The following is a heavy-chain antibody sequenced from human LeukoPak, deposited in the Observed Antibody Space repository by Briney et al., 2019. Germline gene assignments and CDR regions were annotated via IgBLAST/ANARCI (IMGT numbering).Heavy chain of an antibody. V-gene: IGHV1-18*01. Sequence: GASVKLSCKASGYSFTSYGFSWVRQAPGQGLEWMGWISAYNGDTNYAQKLQGRVTMTTDTSTSTAYMELRSLRSDDTAVYYCARGLQENLAWLTAFSAFDVWGPGTMVTVSS. J-gene: IGHJ3*01. CDR2: ISAYNGDT. D-gene: IGHD5-24*01. CDR3: ARGLQENLAWLTAFSAFDV. CDR1: GYSFTSYG.